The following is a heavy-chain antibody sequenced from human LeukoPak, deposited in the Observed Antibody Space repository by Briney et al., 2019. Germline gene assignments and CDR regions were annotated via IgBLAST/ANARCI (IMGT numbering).Heavy chain of an antibody. Sequence: SGGSLRLSCAASGFTFSSYDMHWDRQATGKDLEWVSAIGTAGDTYYPGSVKGRFTISRENAKNSLYLQMNSLRAGDTAVYYCARGLRSRNRIIPFDYWGQGTLVTVSS. CDR3: ARGLRSRNRIIPFDY. V-gene: IGHV3-13*04. CDR2: IGTAGDT. CDR1: GFTFSSYD. J-gene: IGHJ4*02. D-gene: IGHD3-16*01.